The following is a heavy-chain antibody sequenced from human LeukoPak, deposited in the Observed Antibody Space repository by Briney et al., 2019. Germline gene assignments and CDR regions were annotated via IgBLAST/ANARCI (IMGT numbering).Heavy chain of an antibody. CDR3: ARRDSYSSGYYYFDY. J-gene: IGHJ4*02. D-gene: IGHD3-22*01. Sequence: SETLSLTCAVYGGSFSGYYWSWIRQPPGKGLDWIGIINYRGNTYYNPSLKSRVTISVDTSKNQFSLKLSSVTAADTAVYYCARRDSYSSGYYYFDYWGQGTLVTVSS. V-gene: IGHV4-34*01. CDR2: INYRGNT. CDR1: GGSFSGYY.